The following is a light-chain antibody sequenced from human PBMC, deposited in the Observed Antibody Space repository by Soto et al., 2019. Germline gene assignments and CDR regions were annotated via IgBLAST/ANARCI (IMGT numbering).Light chain of an antibody. Sequence: QSALTQPASVSGSPGQSITISCTGTSSDVGGYNYVSWYQHHPGKAPKLMIYEVSKRPSGVSDRFSGSKSGHTASLTISGLQPEDECHYYCSAFTTDSTVIFGGGTKLTVL. V-gene: IGLV2-14*01. CDR1: SSDVGGYNY. CDR2: EVS. J-gene: IGLJ2*01. CDR3: SAFTTDSTVI.